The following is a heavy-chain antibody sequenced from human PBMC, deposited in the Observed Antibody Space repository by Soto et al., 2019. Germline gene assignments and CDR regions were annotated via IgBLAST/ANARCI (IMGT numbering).Heavy chain of an antibody. D-gene: IGHD3-3*01. CDR3: AHRQLVKFFGLVTQTDVWFDS. Sequence: QITLKESGPTLVNPTQTLTLTCTFSGFSLSTSGAAVGWIRQPPGKALEWLALGYWDDDKRYSPSIKNRVTIAKETPKHPVVLTPTNAEPVDTATYYCAHRQLVKFFGLVTQTDVWFDSWGQGTLVTVPS. CDR2: GYWDDDK. CDR1: GFSLSTSGAA. J-gene: IGHJ5*01. V-gene: IGHV2-5*02.